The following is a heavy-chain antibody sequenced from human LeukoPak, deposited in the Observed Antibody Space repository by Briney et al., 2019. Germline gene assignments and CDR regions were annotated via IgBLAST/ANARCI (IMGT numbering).Heavy chain of an antibody. CDR1: GFIFSNYG. J-gene: IGHJ4*02. D-gene: IGHD3-10*01. Sequence: GGSLRLSCAASGFIFSNYGMNWVRQAPEKGLEWVSSISSSSSYIYYADSVRGRFTISRDNAKNSLYLQMNSLRAEDTAVYYCARAMVRGVIVNFDYWGQGTLVTVSS. V-gene: IGHV3-21*01. CDR3: ARAMVRGVIVNFDY. CDR2: ISSSSSYI.